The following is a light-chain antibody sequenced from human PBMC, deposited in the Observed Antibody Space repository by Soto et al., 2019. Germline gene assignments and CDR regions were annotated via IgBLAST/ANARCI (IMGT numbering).Light chain of an antibody. CDR3: DSYTSSRAYV. Sequence: QSALTQPASVSGSPGQPITISCTGTSSDVGGYNYVSWYQQQAGKAPKLIIHEVSNRPSGVSNRFSGSKSGNTASLTISGLQAEDEADYYCDSYTSSRAYVFGIGTKVTVL. CDR2: EVS. CDR1: SSDVGGYNY. V-gene: IGLV2-14*01. J-gene: IGLJ1*01.